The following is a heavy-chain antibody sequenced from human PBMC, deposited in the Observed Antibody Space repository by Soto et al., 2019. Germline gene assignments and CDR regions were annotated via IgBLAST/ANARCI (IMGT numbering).Heavy chain of an antibody. D-gene: IGHD3-3*01. V-gene: IGHV3-64D*06. CDR2: ISTNGRST. CDR3: LRDIFGVVIFDS. CDR1: GFSFSDSA. Sequence: PGGSLRLSCSASGFSFSDSAMHWVRQAPGKRLEYVSAISTNGRSTFYADSVKGRFTISRDNSKNTVHLQMSSLRAEDTAVYYCLRDIFGVVIFDSWGQGTMVTVSS. J-gene: IGHJ4*02.